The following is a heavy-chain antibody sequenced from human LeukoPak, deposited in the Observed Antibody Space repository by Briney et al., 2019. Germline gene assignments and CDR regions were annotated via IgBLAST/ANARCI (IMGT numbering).Heavy chain of an antibody. J-gene: IGHJ4*02. CDR3: ARGEYYYDSSGYGYVDY. CDR1: GFTFSSYG. CDR2: ISGSGGST. V-gene: IGHV3-23*01. D-gene: IGHD3-22*01. Sequence: GGSLRLSCAASGFTFSSYGMSWVRQAPGKGLEWVSAISGSGGSTYYADSVKGRFTISRDNSKNTLYLQMNSLRAEDTAVYYCARGEYYYDSSGYGYVDYWGQGTLVTVSS.